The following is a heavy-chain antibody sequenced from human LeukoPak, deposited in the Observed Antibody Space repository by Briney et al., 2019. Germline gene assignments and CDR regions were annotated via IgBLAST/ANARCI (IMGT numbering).Heavy chain of an antibody. V-gene: IGHV4-34*01. CDR1: GGSFSGYY. D-gene: IGHD4-17*01. Sequence: SETLSLTCAVYGGSFSGYYWSWIRQPPGKGLEWIGEINHSGSTNYSPSLKSRVTISVDTSKNQFSLKLSSVADADTGVYYCARGDYGEYYWGQGTLVTVSS. CDR2: INHSGST. J-gene: IGHJ4*02. CDR3: ARGDYGEYY.